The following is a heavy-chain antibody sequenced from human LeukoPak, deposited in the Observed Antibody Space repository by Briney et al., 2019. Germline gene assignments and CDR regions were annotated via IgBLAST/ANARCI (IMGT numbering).Heavy chain of an antibody. CDR2: TYFRSKWYN. V-gene: IGHV6-1*01. CDR1: GDSVSSSDAA. D-gene: IGHD4-23*01. CDR3: ARTYGGNCDY. Sequence: SQTLSLTCAISGDSVSSSDAAWNWIRQSPSGGFEWLGRTYFRSKWYNDYAASVKSRITVNPDTSKNHFSLQLRSVTPEDTAVYYCARTYGGNCDYWGQGTLVTVSS. J-gene: IGHJ4*02.